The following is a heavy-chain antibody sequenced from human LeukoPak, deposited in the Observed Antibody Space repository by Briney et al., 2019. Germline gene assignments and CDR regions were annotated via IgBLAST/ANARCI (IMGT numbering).Heavy chain of an antibody. D-gene: IGHD5-12*01. CDR3: ASLYGGYFY. J-gene: IGHJ4*02. CDR2: IYYSGST. CDR1: GGSISSYY. Sequence: PSETLSLTCTVSGGSISSYYWSWIRQPPGKGLEWIGYIYYSGSTNYNPSLKSRVTISVDTSKNQFSLKLSSVTAADTAVYYCASLYGGYFYWGQGTLVTVSS. V-gene: IGHV4-59*01.